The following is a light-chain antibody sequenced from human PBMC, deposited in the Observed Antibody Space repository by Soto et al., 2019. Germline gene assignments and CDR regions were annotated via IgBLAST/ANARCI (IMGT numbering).Light chain of an antibody. CDR2: AAS. Sequence: ILLTQSPSSLSASVGDRVTITCRASQGISSYLAWYQQKPGKVPKLLIYAASTLQSGVPSRFSGSGSGTDFTLTISSLEPEDSAVYYCQQRHMWPITFGQGRLLEI. J-gene: IGKJ5*01. CDR3: QQRHMWPIT. V-gene: IGKV1-27*01. CDR1: QGISSY.